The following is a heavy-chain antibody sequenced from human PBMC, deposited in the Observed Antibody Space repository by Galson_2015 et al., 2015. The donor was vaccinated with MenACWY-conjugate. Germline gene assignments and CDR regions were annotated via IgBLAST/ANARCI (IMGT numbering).Heavy chain of an antibody. D-gene: IGHD6-13*01. CDR3: ARRGFGAGTFDY. J-gene: IGHJ4*02. CDR2: IYYSGST. V-gene: IGHV4-39*01. CDR1: GGSISSSSYY. Sequence: ETLSLTCTVSGGSISSSSYYWGWIRQPPGKGLEWIGSIYYSGSTYYNPSLKSRVTISVDTSKNQFSLKLSSVTAADTAVYYCARRGFGAGTFDYWGQGTLVTVSS.